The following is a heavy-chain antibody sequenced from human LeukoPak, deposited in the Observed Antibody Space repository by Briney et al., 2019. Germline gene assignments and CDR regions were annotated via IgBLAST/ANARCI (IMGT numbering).Heavy chain of an antibody. J-gene: IGHJ5*02. CDR3: ARAPFGDYRLRFDP. D-gene: IGHD4-17*01. Sequence: PSETLSLTCAVYGGSFSGYYWSWIRQPPGRGLEWIGEINHSGSTNYNPSLKSRVTISVDTSKNQFSLELSSVTAADTAVYYCARAPFGDYRLRFDPWGQGTLVTVST. CDR1: GGSFSGYY. V-gene: IGHV4-34*01. CDR2: INHSGST.